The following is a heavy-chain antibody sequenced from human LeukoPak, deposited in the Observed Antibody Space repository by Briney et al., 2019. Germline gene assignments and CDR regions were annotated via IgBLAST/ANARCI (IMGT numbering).Heavy chain of an antibody. Sequence: SETLSLTCAVYGGSFSGYYWSWIRHPPGKGLEWIGEINHSGSTNYNPSPKSRITISVDTFKNQYSLKLSSVTAADTAVYYCARGFNRYFDWLLYFDYWGQGTLVTVSS. CDR3: ARGFNRYFDWLLYFDY. V-gene: IGHV4-34*01. CDR1: GGSFSGYY. CDR2: INHSGST. J-gene: IGHJ4*02. D-gene: IGHD3-9*01.